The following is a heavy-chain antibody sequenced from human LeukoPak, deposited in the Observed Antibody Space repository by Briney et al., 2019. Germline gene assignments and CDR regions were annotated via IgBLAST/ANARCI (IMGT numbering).Heavy chain of an antibody. V-gene: IGHV4-39*01. CDR1: GGSISSSNHY. CDR2: LSSGGST. Sequence: SETLSLTCTVSGGSISSSNHYWGWIRQPPGKGLEWIGSLSSGGSTYYNPSLKSRVTISVDTSKNQSSLRLSSMTAADTAVYYCARHRYGDYNYWGQGTLVTVSS. D-gene: IGHD4-17*01. CDR3: ARHRYGDYNY. J-gene: IGHJ4*02.